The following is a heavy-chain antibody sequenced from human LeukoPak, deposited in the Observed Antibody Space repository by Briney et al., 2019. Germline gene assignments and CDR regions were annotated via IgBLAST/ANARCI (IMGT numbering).Heavy chain of an antibody. J-gene: IGHJ6*03. CDR3: ARDAPTSGIYYYMDV. Sequence: EASVKVSCKASGYTFTSYYMHWVRLAPGQGLEWMGIINPSGGSTSYAQKFQGRVTMTRDTSTSTVYMELSSLRSEDTAVYYCARDAPTSGIYYYMDVWGKGTTVTVSS. CDR1: GYTFTSYY. V-gene: IGHV1-46*01. D-gene: IGHD3-3*01. CDR2: INPSGGST.